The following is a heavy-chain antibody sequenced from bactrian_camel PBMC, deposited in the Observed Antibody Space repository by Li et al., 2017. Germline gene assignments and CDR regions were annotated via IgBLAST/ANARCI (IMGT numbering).Heavy chain of an antibody. Sequence: VQLVESGGGSVQSGGSLKLSCVVSGYTIDHNGVMAWFRQSPGKEREGVAAISTGGPRTYYADSVKGRFTISRDNTKSTVFLQLNSLKTEDMAMYYCAKTYGFAPYVELDYWGQGTQVTVS. CDR3: AKTYGFAPYVELDY. CDR1: GYTIDHNGV. J-gene: IGHJ4*01. D-gene: IGHD5*01. V-gene: IGHV3S63*01. CDR2: ISTGGPRT.